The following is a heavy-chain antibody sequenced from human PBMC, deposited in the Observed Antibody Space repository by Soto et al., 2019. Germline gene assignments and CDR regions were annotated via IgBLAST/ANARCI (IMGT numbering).Heavy chain of an antibody. D-gene: IGHD2-2*01. CDR3: ARDQVPAALLGRFDP. Sequence: SETLSLTCTVSGGSISSYYWSWIRQPPGKGLEWIGYIFYSGSTNYNPSLKSRVTISVDTSKKQFSLKLSSVTAADTAVYYCARDQVPAALLGRFDPWGQGTLVTVSS. V-gene: IGHV4-59*01. CDR1: GGSISSYY. CDR2: IFYSGST. J-gene: IGHJ5*02.